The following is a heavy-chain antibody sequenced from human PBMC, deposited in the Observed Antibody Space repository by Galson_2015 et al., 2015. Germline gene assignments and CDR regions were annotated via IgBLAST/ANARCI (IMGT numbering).Heavy chain of an antibody. CDR1: GFTFSSYA. D-gene: IGHD3-9*01. CDR2: ISGSGGST. Sequence: SLRLSCAASGFTFSSYAMSWVRQAPGKGLEWVSAISGSGGSTYYADSVKGRFTIPRDNSKNTQYLQMNSLRAEDTAVYYCAKDPVGYDILTGYYSWYFDLWGRGTLVTVSS. J-gene: IGHJ2*01. V-gene: IGHV3-23*01. CDR3: AKDPVGYDILTGYYSWYFDL.